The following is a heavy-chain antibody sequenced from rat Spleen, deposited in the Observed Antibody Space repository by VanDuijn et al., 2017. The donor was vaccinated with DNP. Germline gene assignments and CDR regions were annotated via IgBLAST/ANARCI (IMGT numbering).Heavy chain of an antibody. D-gene: IGHD1-1*01. Sequence: EVQLVESDGGLVQPGRSLKLSCAVSGITFSDHNMAWVRQAPKKGLEWVGTISYDGSSTYYRDSVKGRFTISRDNAKSTLYLQMDSLRSEDTATYYCARHLLYWYFDFWGPGTMVTVSS. V-gene: IGHV5-7*01. CDR1: GITFSDHN. J-gene: IGHJ1*01. CDR3: ARHLLYWYFDF. CDR2: ISYDGSST.